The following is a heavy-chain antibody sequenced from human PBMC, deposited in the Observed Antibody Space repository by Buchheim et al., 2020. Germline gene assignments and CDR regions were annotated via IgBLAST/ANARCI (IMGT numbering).Heavy chain of an antibody. CDR3: AKDSENSGYSYGSIDY. J-gene: IGHJ4*02. V-gene: IGHV3-30*02. CDR2: IRYDGSNK. Sequence: QVQLVESGGGVVQPGRSLRLSCAASGFTFSSYGMHWVRQAPGKGLEWVAFIRYDGSNKYYADSVKGRFTISRDNYKNTWYLQMNSLRAEDTAVYYCAKDSENSGYSYGSIDYWGQGTL. CDR1: GFTFSSYG. D-gene: IGHD5-18*01.